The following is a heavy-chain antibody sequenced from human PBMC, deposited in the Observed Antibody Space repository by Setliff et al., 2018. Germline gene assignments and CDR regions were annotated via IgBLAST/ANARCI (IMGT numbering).Heavy chain of an antibody. CDR1: GGSISSYY. D-gene: IGHD6-19*01. CDR2: IYIGGSA. Sequence: SETLSLTCTVSGGSISSYYWSWIRQPAGKGLEWIGHIYIGGSANYNPSLKSRVTMSIDTSKNQFYLKLNSVTAAERAVYYCAREQWMDPPGYYYMDVWAKGTTVTVSS. CDR3: AREQWMDPPGYYYMDV. J-gene: IGHJ6*03. V-gene: IGHV4-4*07.